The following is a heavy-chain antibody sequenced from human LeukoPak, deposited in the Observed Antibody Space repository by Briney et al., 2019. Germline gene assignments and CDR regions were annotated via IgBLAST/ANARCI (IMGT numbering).Heavy chain of an antibody. J-gene: IGHJ3*02. D-gene: IGHD2-8*01. CDR3: TRSTNLEALDI. Sequence: SETLSLTCAVYGGSFSGYYWSWIRRPPGKGLEWIGEINHSGSTNYNPSHKSRVTISVDTSKNQFSLKLSSVTAADTALYYCTRSTNLEALDIWGQGTMVTVSS. CDR1: GGSFSGYY. V-gene: IGHV4-34*01. CDR2: INHSGST.